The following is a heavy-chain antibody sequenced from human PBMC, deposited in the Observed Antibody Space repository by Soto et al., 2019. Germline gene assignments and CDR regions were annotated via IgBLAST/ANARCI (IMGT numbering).Heavy chain of an antibody. CDR2: ISGSGGST. V-gene: IGHV3-23*01. CDR1: GFTFSSYA. Sequence: LSLTCAASGFTFSSYAMSWVRQAPGKGLEWVSAISGSGGSTYYADSVKGRFTISRDNSKNTLYLQMNSLRAEDTAVYYCAKDLAYSGYDSRYYYYGMDVWGQGTTVTVSS. CDR3: AKDLAYSGYDSRYYYYGMDV. D-gene: IGHD5-12*01. J-gene: IGHJ6*02.